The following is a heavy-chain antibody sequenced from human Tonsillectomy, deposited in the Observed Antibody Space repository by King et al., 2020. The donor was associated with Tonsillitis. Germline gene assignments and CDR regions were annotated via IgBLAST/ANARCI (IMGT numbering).Heavy chain of an antibody. V-gene: IGHV1-69*09. D-gene: IGHD3-16*01. CDR3: APPPSGTSFG. CDR2: IIPILGIA. Sequence: VQLVESGAEVKKPGSSVKVSCKASGGTFSSHAISRVRQAPGQGLEWMGRIIPILGIANYAQKFQGRVTITADKSTSTAYMELSSLRSEDTAVYYCAPPPSGTSFGWGQGTLVTVSS. J-gene: IGHJ4*02. CDR1: GGTFSSHA.